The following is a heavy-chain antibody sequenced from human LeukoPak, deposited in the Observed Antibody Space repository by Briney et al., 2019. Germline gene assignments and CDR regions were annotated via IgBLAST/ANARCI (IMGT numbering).Heavy chain of an antibody. D-gene: IGHD6-6*01. CDR3: AKDFRSSSGDV. CDR1: GFIFSSYW. Sequence: GGSLRLSCAASGFIFSSYWMSWVRQAPGKGLEWVANIKQDGSEKYYVDSVKGRFTISRDNSKNTLYLQMNSLRAEDTAVYYCAKDFRSSSGDVWGKGTTVTVSS. CDR2: IKQDGSEK. V-gene: IGHV3-7*01. J-gene: IGHJ6*04.